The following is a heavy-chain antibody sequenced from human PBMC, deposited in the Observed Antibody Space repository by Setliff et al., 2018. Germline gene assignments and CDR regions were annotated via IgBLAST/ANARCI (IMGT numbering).Heavy chain of an antibody. V-gene: IGHV3-23*01. CDR2: ISTSGSST. CDR3: AKFSSVPGSRFFDY. CDR1: GFTFSNYG. D-gene: IGHD2-2*01. Sequence: PGGSLRLSCAASGFTFSNYGMTWVRQAPGKGLEWISYISTSGSSTYYADSVKGRFTISRDNSKNTLYLQMNSLRAEDTAIYSCAKFSSVPGSRFFDYWGQGALVTVSS. J-gene: IGHJ4*02.